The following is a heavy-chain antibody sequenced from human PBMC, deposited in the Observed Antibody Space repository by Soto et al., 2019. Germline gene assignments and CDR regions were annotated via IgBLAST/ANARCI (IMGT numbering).Heavy chain of an antibody. J-gene: IGHJ6*02. CDR2: ISSSGSTI. CDR3: ARDVFYYYGMDV. Sequence: GSLRLSCAASGFTFSDYYMSWIRQAPGKGLEWVSYISSSGSTIYYADSVKGQFTISRDNAKNSLYLQMNSLRAEDTAVYYCARDVFYYYGMDVWGQGTTVTVSS. CDR1: GFTFSDYY. V-gene: IGHV3-11*01.